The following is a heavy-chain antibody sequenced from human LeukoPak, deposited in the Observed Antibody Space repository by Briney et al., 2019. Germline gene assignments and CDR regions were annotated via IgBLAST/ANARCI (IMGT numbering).Heavy chain of an antibody. D-gene: IGHD7-27*01. V-gene: IGHV3-48*01. CDR2: ISSGSGTI. CDR1: GFTFSGYS. CDR3: VRESTTGDRDFDY. Sequence: PGGSLRLSCAASGFTFSGYSMNWVRQAPGRGLEWVSYISSGSGTIFYADSVKGRFTLSRDNSKNSLFLLMRSLRADDTAVYYYVRESTTGDRDFDYWGQGTLITVSS. J-gene: IGHJ4*02.